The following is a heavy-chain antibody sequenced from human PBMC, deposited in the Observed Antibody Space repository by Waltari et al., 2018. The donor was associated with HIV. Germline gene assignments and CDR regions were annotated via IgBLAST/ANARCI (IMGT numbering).Heavy chain of an antibody. V-gene: IGHV3-21*01. CDR2: ISSAGSYT. J-gene: IGHJ4*02. CDR1: GFSFSTHT. CDR3: GRERFLEWLLYTGGGIDY. Sequence: VQLVESGGGLVKPGGSLRLHCAASGFSFSTHTMHWFRHLPGRGLEWVSSISSAGSYTFYADSVKGRFTITRDNAKNSLYLQMNSLRVEDTAMYYCGRERFLEWLLYTGGGIDYWGQGTLVTVSS. D-gene: IGHD3-3*01.